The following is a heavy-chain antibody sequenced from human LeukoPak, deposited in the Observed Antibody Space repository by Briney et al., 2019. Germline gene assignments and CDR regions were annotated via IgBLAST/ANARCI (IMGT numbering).Heavy chain of an antibody. CDR1: GFTFSSYT. CDR3: ARNGIVGAGYYFDY. D-gene: IGHD1-26*01. J-gene: IGHJ4*02. V-gene: IGHV3-21*01. CDR2: ISSSSSYI. Sequence: GGSLRLSCAASGFTFSSYTMNWFRQAPGKGLEWVSSISSSSSYIYYADSVKGRFSISRDNAKKSLYLQMNILRAEDTAVYYCARNGIVGAGYYFDYWGQGTLVTVSS.